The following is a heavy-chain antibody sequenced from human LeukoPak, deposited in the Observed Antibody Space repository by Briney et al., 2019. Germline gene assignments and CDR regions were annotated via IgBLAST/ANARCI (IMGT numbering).Heavy chain of an antibody. CDR2: IWYDGSNK. V-gene: IGHV3-33*01. J-gene: IGHJ6*02. Sequence: GRSLRLSCAASGFTFSSYGMHWVRQAPGKGLEWVAVIWYDGSNKYYADSVEGRFTISRDNSKNTLYLQMNSLRAEDTAVYYCARDRTMIDPGCMDVWGQGTTVTVSS. D-gene: IGHD3-22*01. CDR3: ARDRTMIDPGCMDV. CDR1: GFTFSSYG.